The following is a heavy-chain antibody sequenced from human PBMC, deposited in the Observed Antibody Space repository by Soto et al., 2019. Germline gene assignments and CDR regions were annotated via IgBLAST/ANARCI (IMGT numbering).Heavy chain of an antibody. Sequence: PWGSLRLSCAASGFTFSSYIMNWVRQAPGKGLEWVSSISSSSSYIYYADSVKGRFTISRDNAKNSLYLQMNSLRAEDTAVYYCARSAYCGGDCYPLPYYYYYGMDVWGQGATVTVSS. CDR1: GFTFSSYI. D-gene: IGHD2-21*02. CDR2: ISSSSSYI. J-gene: IGHJ6*02. CDR3: ARSAYCGGDCYPLPYYYYYGMDV. V-gene: IGHV3-21*01.